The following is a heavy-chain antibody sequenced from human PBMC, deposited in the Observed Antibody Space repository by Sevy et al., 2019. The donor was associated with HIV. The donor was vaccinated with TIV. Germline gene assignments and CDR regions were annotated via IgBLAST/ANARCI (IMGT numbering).Heavy chain of an antibody. V-gene: IGHV3-23*01. CDR2: ISGSGDRT. Sequence: GGSLRLSCVASGFSFSTYDITWVRQAPGKGLEWLSGISGSGDRTYYADSVKGRFTIFRDNSENTLYLQMNSLRAEDTAVYFCAKEQSSGYFDYWGQGTLVTVSS. D-gene: IGHD3-22*01. CDR1: GFSFSTYD. J-gene: IGHJ4*02. CDR3: AKEQSSGYFDY.